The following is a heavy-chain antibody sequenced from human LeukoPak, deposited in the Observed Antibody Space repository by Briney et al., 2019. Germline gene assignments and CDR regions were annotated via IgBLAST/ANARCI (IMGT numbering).Heavy chain of an antibody. J-gene: IGHJ4*02. Sequence: GPVKVSCKASGDTFIRYGITWVRRAPGQGLEWMGWISTGNGNTNSGQKFQGRVTMTTDTSTGTAYMELRSLRSDDTAMYYCATANNWNYALGYWGQGTLVTVSS. D-gene: IGHD1-7*01. V-gene: IGHV1-18*01. CDR3: ATANNWNYALGY. CDR1: GDTFIRYG. CDR2: ISTGNGNT.